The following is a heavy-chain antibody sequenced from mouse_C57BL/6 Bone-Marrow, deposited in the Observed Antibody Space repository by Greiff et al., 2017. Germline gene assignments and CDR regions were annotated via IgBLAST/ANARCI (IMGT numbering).Heavy chain of an antibody. D-gene: IGHD4-1*01. V-gene: IGHV1-54*01. CDR2: INPGSGGT. CDR3: ARSKNWDSWFAY. Sequence: QVQLQQSGAELVRPGTSVKVSCKASGYAFTNYLIEWVKQRPGQGLEWIGVINPGSGGTNYNEKFKGKATLTADKSSSTAYMQLSRLTSEDSAVYFCARSKNWDSWFAYWGQGTLV. J-gene: IGHJ3*01. CDR1: GYAFTNYL.